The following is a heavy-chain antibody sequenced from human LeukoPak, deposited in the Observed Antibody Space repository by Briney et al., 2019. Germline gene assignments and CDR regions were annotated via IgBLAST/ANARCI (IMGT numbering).Heavy chain of an antibody. D-gene: IGHD3-10*01. J-gene: IGHJ4*02. CDR3: ARRSGNGSGSYYKDHFDY. CDR2: IYYSGST. Sequence: SQTLSLTCTVSGGSISSGGYYWSWIRQHPGKGLEWIGYIYYSGSTYYNPSLKSRVTISVDTSKNQFSLKLSSVTAADTAVYYCARRSGNGSGSYYKDHFDYWGQGTLVTVSS. CDR1: GGSISSGGYY. V-gene: IGHV4-31*03.